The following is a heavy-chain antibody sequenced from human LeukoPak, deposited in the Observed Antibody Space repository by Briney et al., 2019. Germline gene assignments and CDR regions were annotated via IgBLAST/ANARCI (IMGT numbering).Heavy chain of an antibody. D-gene: IGHD4-11*01. J-gene: IGHJ6*02. V-gene: IGHV4-61*05. Sequence: SETLSLTCTVSGGSISSSSYYWSWLRQPPGKGLEWIGYIYYSGSTNYNPSLKSRVTISVDTSKNQFSLKLSSVTAAGTAVHYCARHSRVTSWVMDVWGQGTTVTVSS. CDR3: ARHSRVTSWVMDV. CDR1: GGSISSSSYY. CDR2: IYYSGST.